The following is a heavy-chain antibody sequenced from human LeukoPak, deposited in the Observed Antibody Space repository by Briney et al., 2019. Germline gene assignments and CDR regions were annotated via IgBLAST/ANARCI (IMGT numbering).Heavy chain of an antibody. CDR3: AKDWRYYYDSSGYYSY. CDR1: GFTFSSYA. D-gene: IGHD3-22*01. V-gene: IGHV3-23*01. Sequence: GGSLRLSCAASGFTFSSYAMSWVRQAPGKGLEWVSAISGSGGSTYYADSVKGRFTISRDNSKNTLYLQMNSLRAEDTAVYYCAKDWRYYYDSSGYYSYWGQGTLVTVSS. J-gene: IGHJ4*02. CDR2: ISGSGGST.